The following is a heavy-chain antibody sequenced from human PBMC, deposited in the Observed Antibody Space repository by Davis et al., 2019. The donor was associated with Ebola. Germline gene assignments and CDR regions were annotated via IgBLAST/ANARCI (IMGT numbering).Heavy chain of an antibody. V-gene: IGHV1-2*05. J-gene: IGHJ6*02. Sequence: ASVKVSCKASGYTFTAYYIHWVRQAPGQGLEWMGRINPNSGGTNYAQKFRGRVTMTKDTSISTAYMELSRLRSDDTGVYYCARGGITMVVVPLDYNFYAMDVWGQGTTVTVSS. CDR3: ARGGITMVVVPLDYNFYAMDV. CDR1: GYTFTAYY. CDR2: INPNSGGT. D-gene: IGHD3-22*01.